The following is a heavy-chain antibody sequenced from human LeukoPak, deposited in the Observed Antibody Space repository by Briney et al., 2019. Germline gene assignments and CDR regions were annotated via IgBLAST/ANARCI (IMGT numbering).Heavy chain of an antibody. CDR2: VYYSGST. V-gene: IGHV4-59*08. D-gene: IGHD3-16*01. CDR1: GGSIRSYY. J-gene: IGHJ6*02. Sequence: PSETLSLTCTVSGGSIRSYYCSWIRQPPGKGLEWVGYVYYSGSTSYNPSLKSRVTISVDASKNQFSLKLSSVTAADTAAYYCARHFTGPGTYTPYFGMDVWGQGTTVTVSS. CDR3: ARHFTGPGTYTPYFGMDV.